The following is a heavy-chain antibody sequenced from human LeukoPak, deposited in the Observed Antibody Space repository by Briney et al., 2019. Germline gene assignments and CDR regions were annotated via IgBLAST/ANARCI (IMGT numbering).Heavy chain of an antibody. Sequence: KTSETLSLTCTVSGGSISSGSYYWSWIRQPAGKGLEWIGRIYTSGSTNYNPSLKSRVTISVDRSKNQFSLKLSSVTAADTAVYYCVASITMVRGVTNFDYWGQGTLVTVSS. D-gene: IGHD3-10*01. V-gene: IGHV4-61*02. CDR3: VASITMVRGVTNFDY. J-gene: IGHJ4*02. CDR2: IYTSGST. CDR1: GGSISSGSYY.